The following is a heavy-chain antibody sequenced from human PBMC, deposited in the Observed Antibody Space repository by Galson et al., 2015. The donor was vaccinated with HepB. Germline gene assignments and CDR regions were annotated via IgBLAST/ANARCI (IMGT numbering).Heavy chain of an antibody. CDR3: AREELLWFGEFPY. CDR1: GYTFTSYA. Sequence: SVKVSCKASGYTFTSYAMNWVRQAPGQRLEWMGWINAGNGNTKYSQKSQGRVTITRDTSASTAYMELSSLRSEDTAVYYCAREELLWFGEFPYWGQGTLVTVSS. J-gene: IGHJ4*02. V-gene: IGHV1-3*01. D-gene: IGHD3-10*01. CDR2: INAGNGNT.